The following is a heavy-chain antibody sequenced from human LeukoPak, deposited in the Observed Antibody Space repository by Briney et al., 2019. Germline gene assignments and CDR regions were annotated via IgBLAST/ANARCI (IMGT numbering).Heavy chain of an antibody. V-gene: IGHV4-59*01. CDR2: IYYSGST. CDR3: ARGRGYYYYYMDV. CDR1: GGSISSYH. Sequence: SETLSLTCTVSGGSISSYHWSWIRQPPGKGLEWIGYIYYSGSTNYNPSLKSRVTISVDTSKNQFSLKLSSVTAADTAVYYCARGRGYYYYYMDVWGKGTTVTVSS. J-gene: IGHJ6*03.